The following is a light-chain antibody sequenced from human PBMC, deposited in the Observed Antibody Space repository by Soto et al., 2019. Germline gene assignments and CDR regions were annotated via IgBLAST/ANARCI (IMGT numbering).Light chain of an antibody. Sequence: DIQMTQSPSSLTASVGDRVTITCQTSQNISKFLIWYQQSPGKAPNLLISDASNLEAGVPSRFSGRVSGTHFTLTISSRQPEDIGRYFCHQYDDLPYTFGQGTRLQIK. CDR2: DAS. CDR3: HQYDDLPYT. V-gene: IGKV1-33*01. CDR1: QNISKF. J-gene: IGKJ2*01.